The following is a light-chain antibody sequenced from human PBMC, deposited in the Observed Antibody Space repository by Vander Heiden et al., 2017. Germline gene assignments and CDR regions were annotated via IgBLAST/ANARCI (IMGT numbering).Light chain of an antibody. Sequence: DIQLTQSPSILSASVGDRVTITCRASQSISSWLAWYQQKPGKAPKLLIYDASSLESGVPSRFSGSGSGTEFTLTISCLQPEDFATYYCQQYYSYSRAFGQGTKVEIK. CDR1: QSISSW. J-gene: IGKJ1*01. V-gene: IGKV1-5*01. CDR3: QQYYSYSRA. CDR2: DAS.